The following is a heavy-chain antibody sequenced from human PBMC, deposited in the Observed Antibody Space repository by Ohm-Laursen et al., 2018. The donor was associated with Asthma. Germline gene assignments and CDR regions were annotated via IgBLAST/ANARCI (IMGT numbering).Heavy chain of an antibody. J-gene: IGHJ5*02. V-gene: IGHV1-2*06. Sequence: GSSVKVSCKASGYTFTGYYMHWVRQAPGQGLEWMGRINPNSGGTNYAQKFQGRVTMTRDTSISTAYMELSRLRSDDTAVYYCARDHLTIPGNWFDPWGQGTLVTVSS. CDR3: ARDHLTIPGNWFDP. D-gene: IGHD3-3*01. CDR2: INPNSGGT. CDR1: GYTFTGYY.